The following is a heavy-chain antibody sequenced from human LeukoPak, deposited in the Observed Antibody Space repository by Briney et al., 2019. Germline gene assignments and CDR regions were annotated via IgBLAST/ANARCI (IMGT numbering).Heavy chain of an antibody. CDR1: GGTLSSYA. V-gene: IGHV1-69*04. J-gene: IGHJ6*02. Sequence: AVKVSCKASGGTLSSYAISWVRQAPGQGLEWMGRIIPILGIANYAQKFQGRVTITADKSTSTAYMELSSLRSEDTAVYYCARDGYCSGGSCSKSYYYYGMDVWGQGTTVTVSS. D-gene: IGHD2-15*01. CDR2: IIPILGIA. CDR3: ARDGYCSGGSCSKSYYYYGMDV.